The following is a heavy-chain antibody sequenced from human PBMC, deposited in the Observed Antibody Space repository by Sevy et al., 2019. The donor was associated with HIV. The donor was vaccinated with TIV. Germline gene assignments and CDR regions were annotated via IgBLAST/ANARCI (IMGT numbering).Heavy chain of an antibody. J-gene: IGHJ4*02. V-gene: IGHV4-59*12. CDR2: TSYSGTT. CDR1: GDSINNYY. D-gene: IGHD2-2*02. CDR3: ARSRWDVVDAPGATPGCYFDS. Sequence: SETLSLTCSVSGDSINNYYWSWIRQPPGKGLEWIGYTSYSGTTNYSPSLKSRVDISVDTSMHHFSLKINSVTAADTAVYYCARSRWDVVDAPGATPGCYFDSWGQGILVTVSS.